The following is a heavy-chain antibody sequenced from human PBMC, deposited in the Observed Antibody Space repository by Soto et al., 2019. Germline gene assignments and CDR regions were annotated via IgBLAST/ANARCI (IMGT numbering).Heavy chain of an antibody. CDR1: GGSFSGYY. Sequence: SETLSLTCAVYGGSFSGYYWSWIRQPPGKGLEWIGEINHSGSTNYNPSLKSRVTISVDASKNQFSLKLSSVTAADTAVYYCARGPYYYGSGSYHRGRGTRGTVSS. CDR2: INHSGST. V-gene: IGHV4-34*01. D-gene: IGHD3-10*01. J-gene: IGHJ4*02. CDR3: ARGPYYYGSGSYH.